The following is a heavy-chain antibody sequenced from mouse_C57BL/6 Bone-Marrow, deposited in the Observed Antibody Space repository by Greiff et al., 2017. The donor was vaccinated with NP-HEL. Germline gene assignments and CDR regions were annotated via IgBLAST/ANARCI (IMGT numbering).Heavy chain of an antibody. CDR1: EYEFPSHD. Sequence: EVKLMESGGGLVQPGESLKLSCESNEYEFPSHDMSWVRKTPEKRLELVAAINSDGGSTYYPDTMERRFIISRDNTKKTLYLQRSSLRSEDTAVYYWARQGDYFGWFAYWGQGTLVTVSA. J-gene: IGHJ3*01. D-gene: IGHD1-1*01. CDR2: INSDGGST. V-gene: IGHV5-2*01. CDR3: ARQGDYFGWFAY.